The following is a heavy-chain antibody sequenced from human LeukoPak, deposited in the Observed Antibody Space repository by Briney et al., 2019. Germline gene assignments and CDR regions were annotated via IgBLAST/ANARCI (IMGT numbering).Heavy chain of an antibody. CDR2: ISSGSNYI. CDR3: ARQVTAAGTDY. V-gene: IGHV3-21*01. J-gene: IGHJ4*02. CDR1: GFTFSSYN. Sequence: GGSLRLSCAASGFTFSSYNMNGVRQAPGKGLEWVSYISSGSNYIYYADSVKGRFTISRDNAKNSLYLQMNSLRAEDTAVYYCARQVTAAGTDYWGQGTLVTVSS. D-gene: IGHD6-13*01.